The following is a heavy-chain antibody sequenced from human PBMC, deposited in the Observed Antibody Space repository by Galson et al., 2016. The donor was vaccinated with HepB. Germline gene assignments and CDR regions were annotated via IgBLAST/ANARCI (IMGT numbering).Heavy chain of an antibody. CDR2: ISSSISTI. Sequence: SLRLSCAASKFTFSSYAMSWVRQAPGKGLQWISYISSSISTIYYADSVVGRFTISRDNAKNSVYLQMNNLRDEDTGVYYCARELVRSAFDLWGQGTLVTVSS. J-gene: IGHJ3*01. CDR1: KFTFSSYA. V-gene: IGHV3-48*02. CDR3: ARELVRSAFDL. D-gene: IGHD6-6*01.